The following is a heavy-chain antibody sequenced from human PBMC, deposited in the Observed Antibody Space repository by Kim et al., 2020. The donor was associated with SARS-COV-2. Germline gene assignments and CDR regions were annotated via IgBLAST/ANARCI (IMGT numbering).Heavy chain of an antibody. CDR2: ISAYNGNT. J-gene: IGHJ4*02. Sequence: ASVKVSCKASGYTFTSYGICWVRQAPGQGLEWMGWISAYNGNTNYAQKLQGRVTMTTDTSTSTAYMELRSLRSDDTAVYYCARDGSSSGWYQDDYWGQGTLVTVSS. D-gene: IGHD6-19*01. CDR3: ARDGSSSGWYQDDY. CDR1: GYTFTSYG. V-gene: IGHV1-18*01.